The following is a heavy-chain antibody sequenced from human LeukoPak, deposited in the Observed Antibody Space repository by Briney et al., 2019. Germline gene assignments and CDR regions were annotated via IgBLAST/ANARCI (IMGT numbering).Heavy chain of an antibody. J-gene: IGHJ6*03. V-gene: IGHV3-20*04. CDR1: GFTFDDYG. CDR2: INWNGGST. Sequence: PGGSLRLSCAASGFTFDDYGMSWVRQVPGKGLEWVSGINWNGGSTGYTDSVKGRFTISRDNAENSLYLQMNSLRAEDTALYYCAKGALRYFDWFGPYYMDVWGKGTTVTISS. CDR3: AKGALRYFDWFGPYYMDV. D-gene: IGHD3-9*01.